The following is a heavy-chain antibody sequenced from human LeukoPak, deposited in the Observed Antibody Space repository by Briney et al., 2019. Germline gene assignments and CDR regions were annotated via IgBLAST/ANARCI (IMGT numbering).Heavy chain of an antibody. CDR3: TRGGTRGSYLY. Sequence: SETLSLTCTVSGGSISSSSYYWGWIRQPPGKGLEWIGSIYYSGSTYYNPSLKSRVTISVDTSKNQFSLKLSSVTAADTAVYYRTRGGTRGSYLYWGQGTLVTVSS. V-gene: IGHV4-39*07. D-gene: IGHD1-26*01. CDR1: GGSISSSSYY. J-gene: IGHJ4*02. CDR2: IYYSGST.